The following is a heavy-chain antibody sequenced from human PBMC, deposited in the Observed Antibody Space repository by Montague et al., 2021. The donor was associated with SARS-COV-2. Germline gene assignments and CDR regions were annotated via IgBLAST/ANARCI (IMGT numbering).Heavy chain of an antibody. V-gene: IGHV3-23*01. CDR2: SSGSGGGT. CDR1: GFTFSNSA. CDR3: AKDSYYDGCGYGLDV. D-gene: IGHD3-10*01. Sequence: SLRLSCAASGFTFSNSAMNWVRQAPGKGLEWVSGSSGSGGGTHYADSVKGRFTISRDNSKNVLYLQMNSLRAEDTALYYCAKDSYYDGCGYGLDVWGQGTMVTVSS. J-gene: IGHJ6*02.